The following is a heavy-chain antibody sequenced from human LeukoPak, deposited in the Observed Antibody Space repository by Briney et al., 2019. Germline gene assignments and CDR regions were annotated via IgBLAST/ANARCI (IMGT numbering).Heavy chain of an antibody. CDR3: ALGRRFLDY. D-gene: IGHD1-26*01. Sequence: GGSLRLSCAASGFTFDDYAMHWVRQAPGKGLEWVSGISWNSGSIGYADSVKGRFTISRDNAKNSLYLQMNSLRAEDMALYYCALGRRFLDYWGQGTLVTVSS. CDR1: GFTFDDYA. V-gene: IGHV3-9*03. CDR2: ISWNSGSI. J-gene: IGHJ4*02.